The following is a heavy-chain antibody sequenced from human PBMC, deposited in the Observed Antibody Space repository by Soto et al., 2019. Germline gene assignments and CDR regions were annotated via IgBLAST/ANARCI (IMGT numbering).Heavy chain of an antibody. Sequence: GGSLRLSCAASGFTFSSYGMHWVRQAPGKGLEWVAVIWYDGSNKYYADSVKGRFTISRDNSKNTLYLQMNSLRAEDTAVYYCARDRNLGEEWLFFYGSRGMDVWGQGTTVTVSS. CDR3: ARDRNLGEEWLFFYGSRGMDV. CDR2: IWYDGSNK. CDR1: GFTFSSYG. J-gene: IGHJ6*02. V-gene: IGHV3-33*01. D-gene: IGHD3-3*01.